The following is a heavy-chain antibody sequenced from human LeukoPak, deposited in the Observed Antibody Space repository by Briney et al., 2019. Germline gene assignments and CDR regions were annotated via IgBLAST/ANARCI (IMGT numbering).Heavy chain of an antibody. D-gene: IGHD2-2*01. CDR2: ISGSGSNT. J-gene: IGHJ4*02. CDR3: AKVVAHSPSGDY. Sequence: GGSLRLSCAASGFTFSSYAMSWVRQAPGKGLEWVSAISGSGSNTYYADSVKGRFTISRDNSKNTLYLQMNSLRAEDTAVYYCAKVVAHSPSGDYWGQGTLVTVSS. CDR1: GFTFSSYA. V-gene: IGHV3-23*01.